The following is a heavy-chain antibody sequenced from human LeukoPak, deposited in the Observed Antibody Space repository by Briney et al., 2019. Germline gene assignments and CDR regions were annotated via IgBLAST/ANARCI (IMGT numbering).Heavy chain of an antibody. CDR2: IYYSGST. CDR1: GGSIRSYY. J-gene: IGHJ4*02. V-gene: IGHV4-59*12. Sequence: SETLSLTCTVSGGSIRSYYWSWIRQPPGKGLEWIAYIYYSGSTNYNPSLKSRVTISVDTSKNQFSLKLSSVTAADTAVYYCARGRYYFDYWGQGTLVTVSS. CDR3: ARGRYYFDY.